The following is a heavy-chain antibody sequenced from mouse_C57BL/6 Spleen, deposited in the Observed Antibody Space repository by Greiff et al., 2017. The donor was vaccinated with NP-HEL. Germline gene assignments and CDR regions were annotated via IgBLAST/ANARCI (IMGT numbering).Heavy chain of an antibody. D-gene: IGHD2-4*01. Sequence: QVQLQQSGAELARPGASVKLSCKASGYTFTSYGISWVKQRTGQGLEWIGEIYPRSGNTYYNEKFKGKATLTADKSSSTAYMELRSRTSEDSAVYFCARGEEDYEHFDYWGQGTTLTVSS. V-gene: IGHV1-81*01. CDR2: IYPRSGNT. J-gene: IGHJ2*01. CDR1: GYTFTSYG. CDR3: ARGEEDYEHFDY.